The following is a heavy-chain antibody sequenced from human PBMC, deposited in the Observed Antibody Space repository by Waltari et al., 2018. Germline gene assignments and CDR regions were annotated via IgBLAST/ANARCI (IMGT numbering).Heavy chain of an antibody. CDR3: AKERGASRIYFLDY. J-gene: IGHJ4*02. D-gene: IGHD3-10*01. CDR1: GLTFSRST. CDR2: ITSGGRT. Sequence: SGGGLVQPGGSLRLSFAAFGLTFSRSTTDWVRQAPGKGLEWVSAITSGGRTYYADSVRGRFTVSRDNSKSTLYLEMNSLRAEDTAVYYCAKERGASRIYFLDYWGQGSLVTVSS. V-gene: IGHV3-23*01.